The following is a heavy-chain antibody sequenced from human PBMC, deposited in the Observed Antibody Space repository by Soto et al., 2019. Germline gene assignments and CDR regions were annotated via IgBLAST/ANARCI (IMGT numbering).Heavy chain of an antibody. CDR1: GGSISSGGYY. CDR3: ARGPYDTYDYDSSAYYLLDP. CDR2: IYYSGST. J-gene: IGHJ5*02. Sequence: SETLSLTCTVSGGSISSGGYYWSWFRQHPGKGLEWIGYIYYSGSTYYNPSLKSRVTISVDTSKNQFSLKLSSVPAADTAGYYCARGPYDTYDYDSSAYYLLDPWGQGTLVTV. D-gene: IGHD3-22*01. V-gene: IGHV4-31*03.